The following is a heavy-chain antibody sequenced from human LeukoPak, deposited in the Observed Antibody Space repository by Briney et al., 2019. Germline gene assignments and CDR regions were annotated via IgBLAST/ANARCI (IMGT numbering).Heavy chain of an antibody. Sequence: GGSLRLSCAAPGFTFSSYAMSWVRQAPGKRLEWVSAISGSGGSTYYTDSVKGRFTISRDNSRDTLYLQMNSLRAEDTAVYYCSTSPSFGSSWYQFNYWGQGTLVTVSS. J-gene: IGHJ4*02. CDR1: GFTFSSYA. V-gene: IGHV3-23*01. CDR2: ISGSGGST. D-gene: IGHD6-13*01. CDR3: STSPSFGSSWYQFNY.